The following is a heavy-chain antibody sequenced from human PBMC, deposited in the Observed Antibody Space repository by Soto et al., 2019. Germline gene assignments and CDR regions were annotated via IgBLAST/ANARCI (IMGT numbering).Heavy chain of an antibody. J-gene: IGHJ4*02. CDR3: ARGRWTQTTADYYLDY. Sequence: AASVKVSCKASGYTFSGYALHWVRQAPGQRLEWMGWINAGNGNTKYSQKFQGRVTITRDTSASTAYMELSSLRSEDTAVYYCARGRWTQTTADYYLDYWGQGTLVTVSS. V-gene: IGHV1-3*01. CDR1: GYTFSGYA. D-gene: IGHD1-1*01. CDR2: INAGNGNT.